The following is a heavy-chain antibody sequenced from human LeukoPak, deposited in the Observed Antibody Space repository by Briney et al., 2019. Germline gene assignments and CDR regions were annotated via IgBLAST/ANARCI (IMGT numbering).Heavy chain of an antibody. Sequence: PGGSLRLSCAASGFTFSSYWMSWVRQAPGKGLEWVANIKQDGSEKYYVDSVKGRFTISRDNAKNSLYLQMNSLRAEDTAVYYCARATSGSRDGYNWRFDYWGQGTLVTASS. D-gene: IGHD5-24*01. CDR1: GFTFSSYW. V-gene: IGHV3-7*01. J-gene: IGHJ4*02. CDR2: IKQDGSEK. CDR3: ARATSGSRDGYNWRFDY.